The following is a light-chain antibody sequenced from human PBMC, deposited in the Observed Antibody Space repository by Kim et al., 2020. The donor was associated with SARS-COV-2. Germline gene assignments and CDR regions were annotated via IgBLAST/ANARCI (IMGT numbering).Light chain of an antibody. Sequence: GQMVTISGSGSSSNIGSNYVYWYQQLPGTAPKLLIYRNNQRPSGVPDRFSGSKSGTSASLAISGLRSEDEADYYCAAWDDSLSGRVFGGGTQLTVL. CDR1: SSNIGSNY. V-gene: IGLV1-47*01. CDR2: RNN. J-gene: IGLJ2*01. CDR3: AAWDDSLSGRV.